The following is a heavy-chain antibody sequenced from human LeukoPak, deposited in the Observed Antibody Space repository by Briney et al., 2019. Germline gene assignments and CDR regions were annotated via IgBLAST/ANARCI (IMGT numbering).Heavy chain of an antibody. V-gene: IGHV4-34*01. D-gene: IGHD3-16*02. J-gene: IGHJ6*03. CDR1: GGSFSGYY. CDR2: INHSGST. CDR3: ARGRRSYRSSYYYYYYMDV. Sequence: SETLSLTCAVYGGSFSGYYWSGIRQPPGKGLEWIGEINHSGSTNYNPSLKSRVTISVDTSKNQFSLKLSTVTAADTAVYYCARGRRSYRSSYYYYYYMDVWGKGTTVTVSS.